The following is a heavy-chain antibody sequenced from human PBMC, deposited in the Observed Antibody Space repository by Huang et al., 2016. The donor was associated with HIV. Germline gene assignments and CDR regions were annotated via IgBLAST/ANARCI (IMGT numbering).Heavy chain of an antibody. J-gene: IGHJ4*02. V-gene: IGHV4-34*01. D-gene: IGHD6-19*01. CDR2: INHIGKT. CDR3: AREKAADSAWYGVYYFDY. Sequence: QVQLRQWGAGLVKPSETLSLTCAVYGGSFSGYDWTWIRQSPGKGLAWIGEINHIGKTNYQLSPKSRVTISKDTAKNQFSLQLTAGSAADTGVYFCAREKAADSAWYGVYYFDYWGEGALVTVTS. CDR1: GGSFSGYD.